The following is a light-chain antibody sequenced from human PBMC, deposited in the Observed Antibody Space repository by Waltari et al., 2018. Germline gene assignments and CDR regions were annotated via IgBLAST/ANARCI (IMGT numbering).Light chain of an antibody. J-gene: IGLJ3*02. CDR3: ALYLGGGIWV. CDR2: STG. Sequence: QTVVTQEPSFSVSPGGTVTLICGLSSGSVSTNNDPSWYQQISGQAPRTLSHSTGARSSGVPDRFSGSILGSKAALTITGAQADDECDYYCALYLGGGIWVFGGGTRLTVL. V-gene: IGLV8-61*01. CDR1: SGSVSTNND.